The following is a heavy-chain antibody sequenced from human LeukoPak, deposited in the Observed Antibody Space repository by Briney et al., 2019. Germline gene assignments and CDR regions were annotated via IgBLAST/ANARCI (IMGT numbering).Heavy chain of an antibody. CDR1: GGSINSHY. CDR2: IYYTGKI. J-gene: IGHJ4*02. D-gene: IGHD6-19*01. Sequence: SETLSLTCAVSGGSINSHYWGWIRQPPGKGLQWIGDIYYTGKINYNPSLKSRVTITLDTSKDHLSLNLTSVLAADAAIYYCVRRDTGWNYFGYWGQGILVTVSS. CDR3: VRRDTGWNYFGY. V-gene: IGHV4-59*08.